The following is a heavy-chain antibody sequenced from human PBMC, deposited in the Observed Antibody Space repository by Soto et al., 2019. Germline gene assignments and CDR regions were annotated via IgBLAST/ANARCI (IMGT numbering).Heavy chain of an antibody. CDR3: AIVDTAMVSYYYYGMDV. CDR2: ISYDGSNK. J-gene: IGHJ6*02. CDR1: GFTFSSYA. Sequence: GGSLRLSCAASGFTFSSYAMHWVRQAPGKGLEWVAVISYDGSNKYYADSVKGRFTISRDNSKNTLYLQMNSLRAEDTAVYYCAIVDTAMVSYYYYGMDVWGQGTTVTVSS. V-gene: IGHV3-30-3*01. D-gene: IGHD5-18*01.